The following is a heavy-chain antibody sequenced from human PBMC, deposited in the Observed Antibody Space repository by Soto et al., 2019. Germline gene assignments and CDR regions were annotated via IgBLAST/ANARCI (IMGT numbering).Heavy chain of an antibody. CDR1: GFTFSSYV. D-gene: IGHD3-22*01. J-gene: IGHJ5*02. Sequence: EVQLLESGGGLVQPGGSLRLSCAVSGFTFSSYVMSWVRQAPGKGLEWVSAISGSGGSTYYADSVKGRFTISRDNSKNTLYLQMNSLRADDTAVYYCAKVGYYDSSGHNWFDPWGQGPLVTVSS. CDR3: AKVGYYDSSGHNWFDP. CDR2: ISGSGGST. V-gene: IGHV3-23*01.